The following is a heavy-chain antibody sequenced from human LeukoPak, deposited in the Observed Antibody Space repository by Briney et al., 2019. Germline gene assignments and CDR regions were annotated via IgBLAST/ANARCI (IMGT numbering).Heavy chain of an antibody. CDR2: ISGGGGST. V-gene: IGHV3-23*01. Sequence: GGSLRLSCAASGFTFSSYAMSWVRQAPGKGLEWVSAISGGGGSTYYADSVKGRFTISRDNSKNTLYLQMNSLRAQDTAVYYCAKEREHYYGSGSPTEALDHWGEGTLVTVSS. CDR3: AKEREHYYGSGSPTEALDH. D-gene: IGHD3-10*01. J-gene: IGHJ4*02. CDR1: GFTFSSYA.